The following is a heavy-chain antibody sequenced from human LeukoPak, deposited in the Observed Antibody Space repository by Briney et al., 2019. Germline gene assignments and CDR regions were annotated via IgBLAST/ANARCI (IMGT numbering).Heavy chain of an antibody. CDR3: ARGFLEWSHWFDP. D-gene: IGHD3-3*01. Sequence: PSQTLFLTCTVSGGSISSGSYYWSWIRQPAGKGLEWIGRIYTSGSTNYNPSLKSRVTISVDTSKNQFSLKLSSVTAADTAVYYCARGFLEWSHWFDPWGQGTLVTVSS. V-gene: IGHV4-61*02. CDR2: IYTSGST. CDR1: GGSISSGSYY. J-gene: IGHJ5*02.